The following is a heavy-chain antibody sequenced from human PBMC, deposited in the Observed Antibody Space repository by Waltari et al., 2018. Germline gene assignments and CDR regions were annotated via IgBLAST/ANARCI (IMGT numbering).Heavy chain of an antibody. CDR3: AREGVPAAVRADYYYPMDV. V-gene: IGHV1-3*01. J-gene: IGHJ6*02. Sequence: QVQLVQSGAEVKRPGASVKVSCKTSGYPFTSYIIHWRRPAPGKRPEWMAGIHAGNGNTKYSQKFQDRVTITRDTSASTVYMELSSLRSEDPGVYFCAREGVPAAVRADYYYPMDVWGQGTTVTVSS. CDR1: GYPFTSYI. CDR2: IHAGNGNT. D-gene: IGHD2-2*01.